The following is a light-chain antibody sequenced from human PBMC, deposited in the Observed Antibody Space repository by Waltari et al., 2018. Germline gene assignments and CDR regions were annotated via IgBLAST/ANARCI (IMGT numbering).Light chain of an antibody. V-gene: IGKV3-15*01. CDR3: QQYNHWPPYT. CDR1: KSVGSN. Sequence: EVVMTQLPATLSVSLGGRAALSCRASKSVGSNLDWYQQQPGQAPRLLIPGAATMATGITDRFSGSRSRTDFTLTLNILHSEDFAIYYCQQYNHWPPYTFGQVTKREL. CDR2: GAA. J-gene: IGKJ2*01.